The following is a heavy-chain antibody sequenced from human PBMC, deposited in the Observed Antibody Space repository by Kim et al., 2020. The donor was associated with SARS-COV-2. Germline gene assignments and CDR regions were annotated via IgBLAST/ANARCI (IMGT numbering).Heavy chain of an antibody. CDR3: AREFKGYDILTGYYRAFDI. CDR2: IYYSGST. Sequence: SETLSLTCTVSGGSISSGDYYWSWIRQPPGKGLEWIGYIYYSGSTYYNPSLKSRVTISVDTSKNQFSLKLSSVTAADTAVYYCAREFKGYDILTGYYRAFDIWGQGTMVTVSS. CDR1: GGSISSGDYY. J-gene: IGHJ3*02. D-gene: IGHD3-9*01. V-gene: IGHV4-30-4*01.